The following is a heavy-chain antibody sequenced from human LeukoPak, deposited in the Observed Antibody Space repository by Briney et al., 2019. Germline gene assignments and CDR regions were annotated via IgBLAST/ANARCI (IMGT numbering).Heavy chain of an antibody. CDR2: IYYSGST. Sequence: PSETLSLTCTVSGGSISSYYWSWIRQPPGKGLEWIAYIYYSGSTNYNPSLKSRVTISVDTSKNQFSLKLSSVTAADTAVYYCARSMHSSSSRWSSYYYGMDVWGQGTTVTVSS. J-gene: IGHJ6*02. CDR1: GGSISSYY. CDR3: ARSMHSSSSRWSSYYYGMDV. D-gene: IGHD6-6*01. V-gene: IGHV4-59*08.